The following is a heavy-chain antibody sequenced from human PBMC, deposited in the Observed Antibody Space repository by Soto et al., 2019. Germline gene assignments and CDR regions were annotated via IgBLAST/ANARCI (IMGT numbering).Heavy chain of an antibody. CDR1: GYTFTGYY. V-gene: IGHV1-2*04. CDR2: INPNSGGT. D-gene: IGHD3-22*01. Sequence: ASVKVSCKASGYTFTGYYLHWVRQAPGQGLEWMGWINPNSGGTNYAQKFQGWVTMTRDTSISTAYMEMSRLRSDDTAVYYCARNYDSSGWLDVWGQGTTVTVSS. J-gene: IGHJ6*02. CDR3: ARNYDSSGWLDV.